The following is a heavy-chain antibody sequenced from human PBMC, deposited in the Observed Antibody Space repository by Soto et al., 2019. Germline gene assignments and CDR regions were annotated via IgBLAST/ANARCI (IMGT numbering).Heavy chain of an antibody. D-gene: IGHD3-22*01. J-gene: IGHJ5*02. V-gene: IGHV4-59*01. CDR3: TKSGGGDVNSGYYRGAYQA. CDR1: GGSMNNYY. Sequence: PSETLSLTCTVSGGSMNNYYWSWIRQAPGKGLQYIGYISYMGTTNYNPSLKSRVTISVDTSKNQFSLRLTSVTAADTALYYCTKSGGGDVNSGYYRGAYQAWGRGTLLTVSS. CDR2: ISYMGTT.